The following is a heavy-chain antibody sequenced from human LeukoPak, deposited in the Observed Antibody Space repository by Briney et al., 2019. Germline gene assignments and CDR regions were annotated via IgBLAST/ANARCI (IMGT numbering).Heavy chain of an antibody. D-gene: IGHD6-13*01. CDR3: ARHLISSWPAYYYYYYMDV. Sequence: SETLSLTCTVSGGSISSSSYYWGWLRQPPGKGLEWIGSIYYTGSTFYNPSLKSRVTISVDTSKNQFSLKLSSVTAADTAVYYCARHLISSWPAYYYYYYMDVWGKGTTVTISS. CDR1: GGSISSSSYY. CDR2: IYYTGST. J-gene: IGHJ6*03. V-gene: IGHV4-39*01.